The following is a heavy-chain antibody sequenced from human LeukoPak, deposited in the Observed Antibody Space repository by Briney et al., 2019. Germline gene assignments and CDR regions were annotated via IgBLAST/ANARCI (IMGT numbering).Heavy chain of an antibody. D-gene: IGHD1-14*01. J-gene: IGHJ4*02. V-gene: IGHV5-51*01. CDR1: GYSFTNYW. CDR2: IYPGDSDT. Sequence: GASLKISCKGSGYSFTNYWIGWVRQLPGKGLEWMGIIYPGDSDTRYSPSFQGQVTISADKSISTAYLQWNSLKASDTAMYFCARREPGQGKYYFDYWGQGTLVTVSS. CDR3: ARREPGQGKYYFDY.